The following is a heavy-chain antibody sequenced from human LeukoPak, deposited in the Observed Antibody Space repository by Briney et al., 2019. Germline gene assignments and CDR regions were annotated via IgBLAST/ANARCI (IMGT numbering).Heavy chain of an antibody. CDR1: GFTFRNFG. CDR3: AKDQIALLGGFFDY. D-gene: IGHD2/OR15-2a*01. V-gene: IGHV3-23*01. Sequence: GGSLRLSCAASGFTFRNFGMSWVRQAPGKGLEWVSSVRGSGGSTYYADSVKGRFTISRDNSKNTLYLQMNSLRAEDTAVYYCAKDQIALLGGFFDYWGQGTLVTVSS. J-gene: IGHJ4*02. CDR2: VRGSGGST.